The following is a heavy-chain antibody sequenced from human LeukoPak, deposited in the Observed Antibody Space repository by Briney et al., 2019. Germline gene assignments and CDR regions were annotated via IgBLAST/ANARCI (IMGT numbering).Heavy chain of an antibody. D-gene: IGHD2-21*02. Sequence: GGSLRLSCAASGFTFSSYSMNWVRQAPGKGLEWVSYISSSSSTIYYADSVKGRFTISRDNAKNSLYLQMNSLRAEDTAVYYCARAVVATIYYYYYMDVWGKGTTVTVSS. CDR1: GFTFSSYS. J-gene: IGHJ6*03. CDR3: ARAVVATIYYYYYMDV. CDR2: ISSSSSTI. V-gene: IGHV3-48*01.